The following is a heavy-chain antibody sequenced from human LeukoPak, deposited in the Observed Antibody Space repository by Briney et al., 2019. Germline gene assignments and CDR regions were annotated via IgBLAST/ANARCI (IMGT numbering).Heavy chain of an antibody. CDR1: GGSISSYY. Sequence: SETLSLTCTVAGGSISSYYWSWIRQPPGKGLESLGYIYYSGSTNYNPSLKSRVTLSVDTSKNEFSLKLSSLTAADTAVYYCARHVSGYYGEWWGAFDYWGQGTLVTVSS. J-gene: IGHJ4*02. V-gene: IGHV4-59*01. CDR2: IYYSGST. D-gene: IGHD4-17*01. CDR3: ARHVSGYYGEWWGAFDY.